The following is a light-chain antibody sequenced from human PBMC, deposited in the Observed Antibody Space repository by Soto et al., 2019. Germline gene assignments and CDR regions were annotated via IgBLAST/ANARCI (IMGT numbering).Light chain of an antibody. CDR1: ASNLGAKYA. J-gene: IGLJ3*02. V-gene: IGLV1-40*01. CDR3: QSYDPTLSGLV. CDR2: DNI. Sequence: QSVLTQPPSVSGAPGQRVTISCTGSASNLGAKYAVHWYQHLPGTDPKLLIYDNIHRPSGVPDRFSGSKSDTSASLAITGLQAEDEADYYCQSYDPTLSGLVFCGGTKLTVL.